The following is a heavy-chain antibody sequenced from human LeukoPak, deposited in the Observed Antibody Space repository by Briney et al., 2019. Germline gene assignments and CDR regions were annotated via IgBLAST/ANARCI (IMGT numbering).Heavy chain of an antibody. J-gene: IGHJ6*02. CDR1: GYTFTGYY. D-gene: IGHD2-2*02. CDR3: AREYCSSTSCYSYYYYGMDV. CDR2: INPNSGGT. Sequence: SVKVSCKASGYTFTGYYMHWVRQAPGQGLEWMGWINPNSGGTNYAQKFQGRVTMTRDTSISTAYMELSRLRSDDTAVYYCAREYCSSTSCYSYYYYGMDVWGQGTTVTVSS. V-gene: IGHV1-2*02.